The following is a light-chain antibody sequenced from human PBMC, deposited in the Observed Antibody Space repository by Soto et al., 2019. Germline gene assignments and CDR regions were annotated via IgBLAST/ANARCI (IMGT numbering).Light chain of an antibody. J-gene: IGLJ3*02. V-gene: IGLV8-61*01. CDR1: SGSVSPTHY. CDR2: NTN. CDR3: VLYVGSGIVV. Sequence: QSVVTQDPSFSGSPGRTVTLTCGWNSGSVSPTHYPSWFQRTSGQAPRTLIYNTNTRSSGVPDRFSGYIRRNKSALTIAGDEEDDDADYYCVLYVGSGIVVFGGGTKVTVL.